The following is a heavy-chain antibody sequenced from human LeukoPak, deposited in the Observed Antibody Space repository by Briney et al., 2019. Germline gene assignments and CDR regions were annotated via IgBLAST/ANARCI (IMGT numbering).Heavy chain of an antibody. D-gene: IGHD3-22*01. CDR1: GGSISSYY. V-gene: IGHV4-4*07. CDR2: IYTSGST. CDR3: ARDRAPYDSSGWRGDWFDP. J-gene: IGHJ5*02. Sequence: SETLPLTCTVSGGSISSYYWSWIRQPAGKGLEWIGRIYTSGSTNYNPSLKSRVTISVDTSKNQFSLKLSSVTAADTAVYYCARDRAPYDSSGWRGDWFDPWGQGTLVTVSS.